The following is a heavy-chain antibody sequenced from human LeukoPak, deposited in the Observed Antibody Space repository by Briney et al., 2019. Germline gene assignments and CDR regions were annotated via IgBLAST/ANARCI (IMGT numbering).Heavy chain of an antibody. CDR1: GYTFTSYY. D-gene: IGHD1-26*01. Sequence: ASVKVSCKASGYTFTSYYMHWVRQAPGQGLEWMGIINPSGGSTSYAQKFQGRVTMTRNTSTSTVHMELSSLRSEDTAVYYCARGAHSGSYFGYYYYYGMDVWGQGTTVTVSS. V-gene: IGHV1-46*01. CDR3: ARGAHSGSYFGYYYYYGMDV. J-gene: IGHJ6*02. CDR2: INPSGGST.